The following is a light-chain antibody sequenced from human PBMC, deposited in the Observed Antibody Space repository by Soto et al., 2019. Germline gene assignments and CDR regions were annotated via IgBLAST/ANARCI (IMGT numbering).Light chain of an antibody. Sequence: QSVLTQPASVSGSPGQSITISCTGTSSGVGGYNYVSWYQQHPGKAPKLMIYDVSNRPSGVSNRFSGSKSGNTASLTISGLQAEDEADYYCSSYTSSRTLNSAFGTATRSPS. CDR2: DVS. CDR1: SSGVGGYNY. V-gene: IGLV2-14*01. J-gene: IGLJ1*01. CDR3: SSYTSSRTLNSA.